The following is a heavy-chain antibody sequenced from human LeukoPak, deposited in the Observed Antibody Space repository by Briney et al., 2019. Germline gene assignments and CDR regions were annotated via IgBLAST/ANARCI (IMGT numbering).Heavy chain of an antibody. CDR3: ARRYYYDSSGYVPPFYYGMDV. CDR1: GGSISSSSYY. V-gene: IGHV4-39*01. CDR2: IYYSGST. Sequence: SETLSLTRTVSGGSISSSSYYWGWIRQPPGKGLEWIGSIYYSGSTYYNPSLKSRVTISVDTSKNQLSLKLSSVTAADTTVYYCARRYYYDSSGYVPPFYYGMDVWGQGTTVTVSS. D-gene: IGHD3-22*01. J-gene: IGHJ6*02.